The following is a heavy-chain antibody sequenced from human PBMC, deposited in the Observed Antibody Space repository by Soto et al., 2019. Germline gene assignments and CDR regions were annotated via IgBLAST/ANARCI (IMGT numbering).Heavy chain of an antibody. J-gene: IGHJ1*01. V-gene: IGHV4-39*02. CDR1: RFPIARRRFY. D-gene: IGHD2-15*01. CDR3: ARRLHGGISGAFDI. Sequence: SVTLRLTWSIARFPIARRRFYWGRIRLAPGKGLEWIGTVYYSGRAYYNPSLNSRVTISIDKSKNHFSLKVTSVTAADTAVYHCARRLHGGISGAFDIWDQGTLVTVS. CDR2: VYYSGRA.